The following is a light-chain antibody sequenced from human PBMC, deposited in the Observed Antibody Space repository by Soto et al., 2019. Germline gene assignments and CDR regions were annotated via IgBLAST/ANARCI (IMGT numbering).Light chain of an antibody. CDR1: QSVSSY. J-gene: IGKJ1*01. V-gene: IGKV3-11*01. CDR2: DAS. Sequence: EIVLTQSPAILSMSPGERATLSCRASQSVSSYFAWYQQKPGQAPRLLIYDASNRATGVPARFSGSGSGTDFPLPISSLEPEDFAVYYCKQRRYWPVTFGQGTKVEIK. CDR3: KQRRYWPVT.